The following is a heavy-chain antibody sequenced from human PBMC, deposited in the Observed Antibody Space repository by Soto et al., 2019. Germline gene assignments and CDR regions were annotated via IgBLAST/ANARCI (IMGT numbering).Heavy chain of an antibody. CDR3: ARVYYGDYLVDY. CDR1: GFTFSSYA. V-gene: IGHV3-64*01. D-gene: IGHD4-17*01. CDR2: ISSNGGST. Sequence: EVQLVESGGGWVQPGGSLRLSCAASGFTFSSYAMHWVRQAPGKGLEYVSAISSNGGSTYYANSVKGRFTISRDNSKNTLYLQMGSLRAEDMAVYYCARVYYGDYLVDYWGQGTLVTVSS. J-gene: IGHJ4*02.